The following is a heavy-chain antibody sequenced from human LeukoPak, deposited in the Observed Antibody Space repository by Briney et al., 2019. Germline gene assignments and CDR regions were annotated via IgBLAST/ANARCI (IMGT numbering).Heavy chain of an antibody. CDR2: INPNSGGT. CDR1: GYTFTGYY. J-gene: IGHJ3*02. Sequence: VASVKVSCKASGYTFTGYYMHWVRQAPGQGLEWMGWINPNSGGTNYAQKFQGRVTMTRDTSISTAYMELSRLRSDDTAVYFRARLAGLLDAFDIWGQGTMVTVSS. D-gene: IGHD2-15*01. V-gene: IGHV1-2*02. CDR3: ARLAGLLDAFDI.